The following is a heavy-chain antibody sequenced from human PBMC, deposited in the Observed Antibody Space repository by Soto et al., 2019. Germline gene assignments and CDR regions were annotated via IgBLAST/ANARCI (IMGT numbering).Heavy chain of an antibody. D-gene: IGHD1-26*01. CDR3: AIDLGSYALDY. J-gene: IGHJ4*02. V-gene: IGHV1-18*01. CDR2: ISAYNGNT. Sequence: QVQLVQSGAEVKKPGASVKVSCKASGYTFTSYGIIWVRQAPGQGLEWMGWISAYNGNTHYAQKLQGRVTMTTDTSPSTAYMELRSLRSADTAVYYCAIDLGSYALDYWGQGTLVTFSS. CDR1: GYTFTSYG.